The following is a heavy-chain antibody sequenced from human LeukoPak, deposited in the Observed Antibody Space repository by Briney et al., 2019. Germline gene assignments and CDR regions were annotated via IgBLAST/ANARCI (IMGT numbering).Heavy chain of an antibody. V-gene: IGHV4-4*07. CDR3: ARGLVTMIVVGYGMDV. Sequence: KASETLSLTCTVSGGSISSYYWSWIRQPAGKGLEWIGRIYTSGSTNYNPSLKSRVTMSVDTSKNQFSLKLSSVTAADTAVYYCARGLVTMIVVGYGMDVWGQGTTVTVSS. D-gene: IGHD3-22*01. J-gene: IGHJ6*02. CDR2: IYTSGST. CDR1: GGSISSYY.